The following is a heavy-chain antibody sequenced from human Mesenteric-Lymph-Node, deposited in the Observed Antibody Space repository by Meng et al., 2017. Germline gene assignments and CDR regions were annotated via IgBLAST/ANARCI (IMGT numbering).Heavy chain of an antibody. D-gene: IGHD2-21*01. CDR2: ISQSADTI. V-gene: IGHV3-11*01. J-gene: IGHJ4*02. CDR1: GFTFSDYY. CDR3: TRGGPYSTPHEF. Sequence: GESLKISCGASGFTFSDYYLSWIRQAPGKGLEWVSYISQSADTIFYADSVKGRFTISRDNAKNSLFLQMNSLSAEDTAVYYCTRGGPYSTPHEFWGQGTLVTVSS.